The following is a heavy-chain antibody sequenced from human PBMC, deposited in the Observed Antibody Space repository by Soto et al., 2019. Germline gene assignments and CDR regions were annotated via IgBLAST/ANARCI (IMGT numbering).Heavy chain of an antibody. V-gene: IGHV4-39*01. CDR2: IYYRGNT. Sequence: QLQLQESGPGLVKPSETLSLTCTVSGGSMSSSTYYWGWVRQPPGKGLEWVGSIYYRGNTYYKPSLKSRVAISADTSKNQLFLRLSSVTAADTAVYYCARHTAVGGYSKSYAGFGPWGQGTLVIVSS. CDR3: ARHTAVGGYSKSYAGFGP. J-gene: IGHJ5*02. D-gene: IGHD5-18*01. CDR1: GGSMSSSTYY.